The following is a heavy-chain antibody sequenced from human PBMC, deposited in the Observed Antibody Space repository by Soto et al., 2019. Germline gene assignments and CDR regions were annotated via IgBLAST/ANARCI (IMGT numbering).Heavy chain of an antibody. CDR1: GYTFTSYD. J-gene: IGHJ3*02. CDR3: ARGINYYDSVDDAFDI. V-gene: IGHV1-8*01. D-gene: IGHD3-10*01. Sequence: QVQMVQSGAEVKKPGASVKVYCKASGYTFTSYDINWVRQATGQGLEWMGWMNPNSGNTGYAQKFQGRVTMTRNTSMSTAYMELSSMISEDTAVYYCARGINYYDSVDDAFDIWGQGTMVTVSS. CDR2: MNPNSGNT.